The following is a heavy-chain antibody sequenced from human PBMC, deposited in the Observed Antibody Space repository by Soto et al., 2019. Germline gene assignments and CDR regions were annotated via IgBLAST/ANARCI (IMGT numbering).Heavy chain of an antibody. V-gene: IGHV3-30*18. J-gene: IGHJ4*02. D-gene: IGHD3-10*01. Sequence: QVQLVESGGGVVQPGRSLRLSCAASGFTFSSYGMHWVRQAPGKGLEWVAVISYDGSSKYYADSVKGRFTISRDNSKNTLYLQMNSLRAEDTAVYYCAKEGGITMVRGVIFDYWGQGTLVTVSS. CDR1: GFTFSSYG. CDR3: AKEGGITMVRGVIFDY. CDR2: ISYDGSSK.